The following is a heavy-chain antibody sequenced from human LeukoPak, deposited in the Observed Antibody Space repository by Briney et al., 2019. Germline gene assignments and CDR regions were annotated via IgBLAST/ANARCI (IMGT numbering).Heavy chain of an antibody. CDR1: GSSITSDYF. J-gene: IGHJ4*02. V-gene: IGHV4-38-2*01. Sequence: SETLSLTCDVSGSSITSDYFWGWIRQPPGKGLEWIATIYYSWGMYFNPSLKSRVTISLEASKNQYSLKMTSLTAADTAIYYCARNVTAGFFDYWGQGILVTVSS. CDR2: IYYSWGM. CDR3: ARNVTAGFFDY. D-gene: IGHD1-1*01.